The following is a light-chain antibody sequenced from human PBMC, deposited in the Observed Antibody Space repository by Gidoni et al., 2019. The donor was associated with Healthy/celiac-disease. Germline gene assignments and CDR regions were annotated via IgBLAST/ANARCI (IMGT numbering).Light chain of an antibody. V-gene: IGKV2-28*01. CDR2: LGS. CDR1: QSLMHSNGYNY. CDR3: MQDLQTPST. Sequence: DILITHSPLSLPVTPGAPASISCRSSQSLMHSNGYNYLDWYLQKPGQSPQLLIYLGSNRASGVPDRFSGSGSGTDFTLKISRVEADDVGVYYCMQDLQTPSTFGQGTKLEIK. J-gene: IGKJ2*01.